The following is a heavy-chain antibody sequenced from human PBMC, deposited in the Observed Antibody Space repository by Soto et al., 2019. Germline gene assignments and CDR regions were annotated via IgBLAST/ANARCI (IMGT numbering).Heavy chain of an antibody. CDR2: INGRGNYI. J-gene: IGHJ6*02. CDR3: ARDPDDPTNSYGMDV. Sequence: GGSLRLSCASSGFTFSTYTMNWVRQAPGKGLEWVSSINGRGNYIYYAESVKGRFTISRDNAKNSLYLQMDSLRAEDTAVYYCARDPDDPTNSYGMDVWGQGTTVTVSS. CDR1: GFTFSTYT. V-gene: IGHV3-21*01.